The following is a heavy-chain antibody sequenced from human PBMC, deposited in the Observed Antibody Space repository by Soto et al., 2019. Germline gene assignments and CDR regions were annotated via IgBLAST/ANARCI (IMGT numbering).Heavy chain of an antibody. D-gene: IGHD1-1*01. CDR1: VGSISSSSYY. V-gene: IGHV4-39*01. Sequence: SETLSLTCTVSVGSISSSSYYWGWIRQPPGKGLEWIGSIYYSGSTYYNPSLKSRVTISVDTSKNQFSLKLSSVTAADTAVYYCARRGDHEFWNYFDYWGQGTLVTVSS. CDR3: ARRGDHEFWNYFDY. CDR2: IYYSGST. J-gene: IGHJ4*02.